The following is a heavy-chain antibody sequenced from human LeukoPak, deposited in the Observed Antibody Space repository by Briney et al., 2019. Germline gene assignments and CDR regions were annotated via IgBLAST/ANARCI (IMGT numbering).Heavy chain of an antibody. J-gene: IGHJ6*02. CDR3: ARGLGAPSGSYGMDV. V-gene: IGHV1-8*01. D-gene: IGHD3-16*01. Sequence: ASVKVSCKASGYTFTSYDINWVRQATGQGLEWMGWMNPNSGNTGYAQKFQGRVTMTRNTSISTAYMELSSLRSEGTAVYYCARGLGAPSGSYGMDVWGQGTTVTVSS. CDR2: MNPNSGNT. CDR1: GYTFTSYD.